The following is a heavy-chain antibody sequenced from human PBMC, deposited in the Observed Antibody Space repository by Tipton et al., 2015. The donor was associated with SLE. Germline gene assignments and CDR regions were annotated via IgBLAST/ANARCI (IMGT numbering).Heavy chain of an antibody. D-gene: IGHD5-12*01. Sequence: QSGPEVKKPGSSVKVSCKTSGGTFSSYAISWVRQAPGQGLEWMGRIIPIFGTANYAQKFQGRVTITADESTSTAYMELSSLRSDDTAVYYCARDLGWATPGGYFDYWGQGTLVTVSS. V-gene: IGHV1-69*13. CDR2: IIPIFGTA. CDR3: ARDLGWATPGGYFDY. J-gene: IGHJ4*02. CDR1: GGTFSSYA.